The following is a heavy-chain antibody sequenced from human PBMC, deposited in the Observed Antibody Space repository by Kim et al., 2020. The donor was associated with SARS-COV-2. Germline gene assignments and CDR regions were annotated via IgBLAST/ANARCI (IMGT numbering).Heavy chain of an antibody. D-gene: IGHD4-17*01. CDR1: GGSISSGGYY. Sequence: SETLSLPCTVSGGSISSGGYYWSWIRQHPGKGLEWIGYIYYSGSTYYNPSLKSRVTISVDTSKNQFSLKLSSVTAADTAVYYCASSDYGDYGWWFDPWGQGTLVTVSS. CDR3: ASSDYGDYGWWFDP. V-gene: IGHV4-31*03. CDR2: IYYSGST. J-gene: IGHJ5*02.